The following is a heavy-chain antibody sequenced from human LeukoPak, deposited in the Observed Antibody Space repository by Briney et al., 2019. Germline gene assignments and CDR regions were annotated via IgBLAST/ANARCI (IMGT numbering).Heavy chain of an antibody. CDR2: IYYSGTT. J-gene: IGHJ6*03. CDR3: ARVLRPGYSYETYYMDV. CDR1: GGSISSSPYY. D-gene: IGHD5-18*01. V-gene: IGHV4-39*07. Sequence: PSETLSLTCTVSGGSISSSPYYWGWIRQPPGKGLEWIGSIYYSGTTHYNPSLKSRVTISVDTSKNQFSLELSSVTAADTAVYYCARVLRPGYSYETYYMDVWGKGTTVTVSS.